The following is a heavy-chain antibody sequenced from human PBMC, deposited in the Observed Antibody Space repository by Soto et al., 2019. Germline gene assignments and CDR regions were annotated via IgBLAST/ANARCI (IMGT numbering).Heavy chain of an antibody. V-gene: IGHV4-59*01. D-gene: IGHD4-17*01. Sequence: QVLLQESGPGQVKPSETLSLTCTVSGGSIGSYHWSWVRQPPGKGLEWIASVYYTGTTNYNPSLGSRVTLSRSAHENRISLNLTSVTAADTAFYYCARDTVLTGMFDPWGQGTLVTVSS. CDR2: VYYTGTT. J-gene: IGHJ5*02. CDR3: ARDTVLTGMFDP. CDR1: GGSIGSYH.